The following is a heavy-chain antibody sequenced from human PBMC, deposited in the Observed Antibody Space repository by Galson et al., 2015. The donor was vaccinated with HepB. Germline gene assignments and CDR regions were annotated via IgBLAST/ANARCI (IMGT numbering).Heavy chain of an antibody. Sequence: SLRLSCAASGFTFSSYTMGWVRQAPGKGLEWVSGIKGGGDTYYADSVKGRFSISRDNSKNTLYLQMNSLRAEDTAVYYCVRAIGLDFDYWGQGTLVTVSS. CDR3: VRAIGLDFDY. CDR2: IKGGGDT. V-gene: IGHV3-23*01. J-gene: IGHJ4*02. D-gene: IGHD2/OR15-2a*01. CDR1: GFTFSSYT.